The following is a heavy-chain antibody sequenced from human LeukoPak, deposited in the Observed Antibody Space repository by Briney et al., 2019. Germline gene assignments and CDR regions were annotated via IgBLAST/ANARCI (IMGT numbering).Heavy chain of an antibody. D-gene: IGHD5-18*01. CDR3: ARDGRGYSYGYTVGFDY. Sequence: SGGSLRLSCAASGFTFSSYAMSWVRQAPGKGLEWVSAISGSGGSTYYADSVKGRFTISRDNSKNTLYLQMNSLRAEDTAVYYCARDGRGYSYGYTVGFDYWGQGTLVTVSS. J-gene: IGHJ4*02. V-gene: IGHV3-23*01. CDR1: GFTFSSYA. CDR2: ISGSGGST.